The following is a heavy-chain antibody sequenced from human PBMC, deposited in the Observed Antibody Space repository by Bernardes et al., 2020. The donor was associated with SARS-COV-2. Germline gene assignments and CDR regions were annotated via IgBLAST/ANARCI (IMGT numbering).Heavy chain of an antibody. CDR1: GFTFSNFG. D-gene: IGHD6-13*01. J-gene: IGHJ4*02. V-gene: IGHV3-64D*08. CDR2: INSDGGST. Sequence: GGSLRLSRSASGFTFSNFGMHWVRQAPGKGLDYVSAINSDGGSTYHTDSVKGRFTISRDNSKDTLYLQMSSLRPEDTAMYYCVTRNCSRSACFFDYWGQGTLVTVSS. CDR3: VTRNCSRSACFFDY.